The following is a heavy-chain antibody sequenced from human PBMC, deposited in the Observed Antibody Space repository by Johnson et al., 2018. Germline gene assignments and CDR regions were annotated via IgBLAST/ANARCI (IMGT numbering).Heavy chain of an antibody. CDR3: ARAGYGDRTDAFDI. V-gene: IGHV3-9*01. CDR2: IRWNSGSI. J-gene: IGHJ3*02. Sequence: VQLVQSGGGLVQPGRSLRLSCAASGFTFDDYAMHWVRQAPGKGLEWVSGIRWNSGSIGYADSVKGRFTISRENAKNSLYLQMNSLRAGDTAVYYCARAGYGDRTDAFDIWGQGTMVTVSS. CDR1: GFTFDDYA. D-gene: IGHD4-17*01.